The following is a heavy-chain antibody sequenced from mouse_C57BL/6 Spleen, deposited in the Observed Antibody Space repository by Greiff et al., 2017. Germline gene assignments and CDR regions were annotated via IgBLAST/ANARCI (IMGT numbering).Heavy chain of an antibody. Sequence: VQLQQSGPGLVQPSQSLSITCTVSGFSLTSYGVHWVRQSPGKGLEWLGVIWRGGSTAYNAAFMSRLSITKDNSKSQVFFKMNSLQADDTAIYYCAKTGGSSPWYLDVWGTGTTVTVSS. CDR3: AKTGGSSPWYLDV. V-gene: IGHV2-5*01. CDR1: GFSLTSYG. D-gene: IGHD1-1*01. CDR2: IWRGGST. J-gene: IGHJ1*03.